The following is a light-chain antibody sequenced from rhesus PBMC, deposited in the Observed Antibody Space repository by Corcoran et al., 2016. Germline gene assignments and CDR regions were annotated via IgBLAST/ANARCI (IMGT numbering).Light chain of an antibody. J-gene: IGKJ1*01. CDR2: GAS. Sequence: EIVMTQSPATLALSPGERATLSCRASQSVSSHLAWYQQKPGQAPRLLIYGASNRATGIPDRFSGRGSGTEFTLTSSSLEPEDGGVYFCLQSSYWWTFGQGTKVEIK. CDR1: QSVSSH. CDR3: LQSSYWWT. V-gene: IGKV3-24*04.